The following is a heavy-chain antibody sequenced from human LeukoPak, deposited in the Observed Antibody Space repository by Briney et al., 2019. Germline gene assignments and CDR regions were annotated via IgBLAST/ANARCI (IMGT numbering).Heavy chain of an antibody. D-gene: IGHD5-18*01. J-gene: IGHJ4*02. CDR1: GFTFSTYS. Sequence: PGGSLRLSCAASGFTFSTYSMNWVRQAPGKGLEWISYITDDASTIYYADSVQGRFTISRDNAENSLFLQMTSLRVEDTAVYYCARADLRGYSLDYWGQGTLVTVSS. CDR2: ITDDASTI. V-gene: IGHV3-48*04. CDR3: ARADLRGYSLDY.